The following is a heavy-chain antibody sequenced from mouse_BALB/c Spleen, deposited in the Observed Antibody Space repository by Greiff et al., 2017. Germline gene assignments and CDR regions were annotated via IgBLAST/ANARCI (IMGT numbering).Heavy chain of an antibody. D-gene: IGHD3-3*01. J-gene: IGHJ2*01. Sequence: EVKLMESGAELVKPGASVKLSCTASGFNIKDTYMHWVKQRPEQGLEWIGRIDPANGNTKYDPKFQGKATITADTSSNTAYLQLSSLTSEDTAVYYGARGGGGTFDYWGQGTTLTVSS. CDR2: IDPANGNT. CDR3: ARGGGGTFDY. CDR1: GFNIKDTY. V-gene: IGHV14-3*02.